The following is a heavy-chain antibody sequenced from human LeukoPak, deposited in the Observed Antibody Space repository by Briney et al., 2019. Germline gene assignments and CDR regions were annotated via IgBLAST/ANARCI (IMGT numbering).Heavy chain of an antibody. J-gene: IGHJ4*02. V-gene: IGHV3-30*03. CDR1: GFTFSSYG. Sequence: GGSLRLSCAASGFTFSSYGMHWVRQAPGKGLEWVAVISYDGSNKYYADSVKDRFTISRDNSKNTLYLQMNSLRAEDTAVYYCASGSYCDYWGQGTLVTVSS. CDR3: ASGSYCDY. CDR2: ISYDGSNK. D-gene: IGHD1-26*01.